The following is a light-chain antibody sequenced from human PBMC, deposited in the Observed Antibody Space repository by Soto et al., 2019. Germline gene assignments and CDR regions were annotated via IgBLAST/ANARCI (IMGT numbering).Light chain of an antibody. CDR1: QSVGSNY. CDR3: QQYVTSPLT. J-gene: IGKJ4*01. Sequence: EIVLTQSPGTLSLSPGERATLSCRASQSVGSNYLAWYQQKPGQAPRLLIYDASSRATGIPDRFSGSGSGTDFTLTISRLEPEDCAVYYCQQYVTSPLTFGGGTKVEIK. V-gene: IGKV3-20*01. CDR2: DAS.